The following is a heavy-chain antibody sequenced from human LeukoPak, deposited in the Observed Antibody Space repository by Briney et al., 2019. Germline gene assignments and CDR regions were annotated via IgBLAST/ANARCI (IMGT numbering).Heavy chain of an antibody. CDR1: GFTFSDYY. D-gene: IGHD3-3*01. CDR2: ISSSGSTI. Sequence: PGGSLRLSCAASGFTFSDYYMSWIRQAPGKGLEWVSYISSSGSTIYYADSVKGRFTISRDNAKNSLYLQMNNLRAEDTAVYYCARDSQGAYDFWSGYYKHWFDPWGQGTLVTVSS. J-gene: IGHJ5*02. V-gene: IGHV3-11*01. CDR3: ARDSQGAYDFWSGYYKHWFDP.